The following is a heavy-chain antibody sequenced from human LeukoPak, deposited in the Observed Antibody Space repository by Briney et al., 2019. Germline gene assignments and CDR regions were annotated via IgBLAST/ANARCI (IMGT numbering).Heavy chain of an antibody. J-gene: IGHJ3*02. CDR1: GGSVSSNSYY. Sequence: SETLSLTCTVSGGSVSSNSYYWGWIRQPPGKGLEWIGSISYSGRTYYKPSLTSRVTISVDTSKNQFSLRLSSVTAADTAVYYCAKYGGNSGGAFDIWGQGTMVTVSS. CDR3: AKYGGNSGGAFDI. V-gene: IGHV4-39*01. CDR2: ISYSGRT. D-gene: IGHD4-23*01.